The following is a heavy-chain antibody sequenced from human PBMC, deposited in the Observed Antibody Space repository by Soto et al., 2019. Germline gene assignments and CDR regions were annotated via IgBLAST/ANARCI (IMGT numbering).Heavy chain of an antibody. CDR2: MNPNSGNT. Sequence: ASVKVSCKASGYTFTSYYINWVRQATGQGLEWMGWMNPNSGNTGYAQKFQGRVTMTRNTSISTAYMELSSLRSEDTAVYYCARGLGLYSSGWYASYYYYGMDVWGQGTTVTVSS. CDR3: ARGLGLYSSGWYASYYYYGMDV. V-gene: IGHV1-8*01. J-gene: IGHJ6*02. CDR1: GYTFTSYY. D-gene: IGHD6-19*01.